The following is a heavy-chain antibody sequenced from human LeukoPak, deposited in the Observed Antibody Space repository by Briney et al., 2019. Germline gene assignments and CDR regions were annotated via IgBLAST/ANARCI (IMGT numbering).Heavy chain of an antibody. CDR1: GYTFASYT. V-gene: IGHV1-18*01. J-gene: IGHJ4*02. D-gene: IGHD2-2*01. CDR2: GST. Sequence: VSVKVSCKASGYTFASYTISWVRQAPGQGLEWMGWGSTIHAQNLQGRVTMTTDTSTSTAYLEVRSLTSDDTAVYYCARILVVPTGHFDYWGQGTLVTVSS. CDR3: ARILVVPTGHFDY.